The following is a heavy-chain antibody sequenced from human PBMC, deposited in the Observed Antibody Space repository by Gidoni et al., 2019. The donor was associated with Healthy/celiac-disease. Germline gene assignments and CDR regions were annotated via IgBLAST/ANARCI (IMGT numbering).Heavy chain of an antibody. CDR2: IIPIFGTA. V-gene: IGHV1-69*01. Sequence: QVQLVQSGAEVKKPGSAVKVSCKASGGTFSSDAISWVRQAPGQGLEWMGGIIPIFGTATYAQKFQGRVTITADESTSTAYMELSSLRSEDTAVYYCARGSGFIAAAVDAFDIWGQGTMVTVSS. D-gene: IGHD6-13*01. CDR1: GGTFSSDA. J-gene: IGHJ3*02. CDR3: ARGSGFIAAAVDAFDI.